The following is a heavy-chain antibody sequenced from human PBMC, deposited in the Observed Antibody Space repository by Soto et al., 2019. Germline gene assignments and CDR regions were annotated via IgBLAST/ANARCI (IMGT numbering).Heavy chain of an antibody. CDR2: VLISGHS. Sequence: PWETLSLTCTLSGGSVRAPDWWNWVRQSPDKGLEWIAEVLISGHSNYNPSLRSRVSVSIDSSKNQFYLNLNSVTAADTAIYYCARVRQGCSANNCYFDPWGQGTQGTVSS. CDR1: GGSVRAPDW. D-gene: IGHD1-1*01. J-gene: IGHJ5*01. V-gene: IGHV4-4*02. CDR3: ARVRQGCSANNCYFDP.